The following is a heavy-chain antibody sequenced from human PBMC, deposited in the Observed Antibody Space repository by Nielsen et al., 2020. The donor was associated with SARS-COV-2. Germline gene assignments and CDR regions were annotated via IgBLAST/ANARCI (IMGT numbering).Heavy chain of an antibody. D-gene: IGHD2-2*02. J-gene: IGHJ6*02. CDR1: GFTFNDYY. CDR3: AKDARYCSTTSYYSDYYYYGMDV. CDR2: ISSSGSTI. V-gene: IGHV3-11*04. Sequence: GESLKISCAASGFTFNDYYMSWIRQAPGKGLEWVSYISSSGSTIYYADSVKGRFTISRDNAKNSLYLQMNSLRAEDTAVYYCAKDARYCSTTSYYSDYYYYGMDVWGQGTTVTVSS.